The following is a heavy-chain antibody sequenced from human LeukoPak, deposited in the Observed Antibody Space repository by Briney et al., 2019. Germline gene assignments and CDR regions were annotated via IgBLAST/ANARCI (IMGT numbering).Heavy chain of an antibody. Sequence: GESLQISCKGSGYSFTNYWIGWVRQMPGKGLEWMGIIYPGDSDTRYSPSFQGQVTLSADKSISTAYLQWSSLKASDTAMYYCARRRDLYSGSYYPFDYWGQGTLVTVSS. CDR3: ARRRDLYSGSYYPFDY. CDR1: GYSFTNYW. J-gene: IGHJ4*02. CDR2: IYPGDSDT. D-gene: IGHD1-26*01. V-gene: IGHV5-51*01.